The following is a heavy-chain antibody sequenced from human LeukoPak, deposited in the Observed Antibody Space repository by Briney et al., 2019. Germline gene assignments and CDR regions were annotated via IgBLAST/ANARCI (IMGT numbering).Heavy chain of an antibody. CDR2: INHSGST. CDR1: GGSFSGYY. CDR3: XXXXXXXXXGVVPAASRQQYFQH. Sequence: SETLSLTCAVYGGSFSGYYWSWIRQPPGKGLEWIGEINHSGSTNYNPSLKSRVTISVDTSKNQFSRKLSSVTAADTAVYYCXXXXXXXXXGVVPAASRQQYFQHWGQGTLVTVSS. D-gene: IGHD2-2*01. V-gene: IGHV4-34*01. J-gene: IGHJ1*01.